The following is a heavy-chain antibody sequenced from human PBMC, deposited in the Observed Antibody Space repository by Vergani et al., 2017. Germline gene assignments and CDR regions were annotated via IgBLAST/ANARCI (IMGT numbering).Heavy chain of an antibody. CDR2: INPSGGST. Sequence: QVQLVQSGAEVKKPGASVKVSCKASGYTFTSYYMHWVRQAPGQGLEWMGIINPSGGSTSYAQKFQGRVTMTRDTSTSTVYMELSSLRSEDTAVYYCASLGPPLRRSSGLITIFSWGQGTLVTVSS. J-gene: IGHJ4*02. D-gene: IGHD3-3*01. V-gene: IGHV1-46*01. CDR3: ASLGPPLRRSSGLITIFS. CDR1: GYTFTSYY.